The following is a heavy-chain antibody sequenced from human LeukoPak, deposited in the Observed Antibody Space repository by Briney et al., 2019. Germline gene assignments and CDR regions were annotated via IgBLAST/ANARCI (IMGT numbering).Heavy chain of an antibody. CDR3: ARDGLRGYYYRSPFWYFDL. CDR1: GGSISSSNW. J-gene: IGHJ2*01. D-gene: IGHD3-22*01. CDR2: IYHSGST. Sequence: SETLSLTCAVSGGSISSSNWWSWVRQPPGKGLEWIGEIYHSGSTNYNPSLKSRVTISVDTSKNQFSLKLSSVTAADTAVYYCARDGLRGYYYRSPFWYFDLWGRGTLVTVSS. V-gene: IGHV4-4*02.